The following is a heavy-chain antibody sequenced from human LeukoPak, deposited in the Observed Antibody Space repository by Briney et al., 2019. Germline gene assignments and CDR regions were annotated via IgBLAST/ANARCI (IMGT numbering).Heavy chain of an antibody. CDR1: GFTVSSNY. V-gene: IGHV3-21*01. D-gene: IGHD5-12*01. CDR2: ITSSRSIYR. Sequence: GGSLRLSCAASGFTVSSNYMSWVRQAPGKGLEWVSSITSSRSIYRYYADSVKGRFTISRDNAKNSLYLQMNSLRAEDTAVYYCARGFGDSGYDFDYWGQGTLVTVSS. CDR3: ARGFGDSGYDFDY. J-gene: IGHJ4*02.